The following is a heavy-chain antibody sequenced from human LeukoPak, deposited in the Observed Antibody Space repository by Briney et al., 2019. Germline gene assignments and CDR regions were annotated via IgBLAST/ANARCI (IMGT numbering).Heavy chain of an antibody. J-gene: IGHJ6*03. D-gene: IGHD6-6*01. V-gene: IGHV4-59*11. Sequence: PSETLSLTCSASGGSHRGHSWSWLRQPPGQGLEYIGDFYIGRTTNYNRSLKSRVTISLDTSKRQLSLTVNSVTAADTAVYYCARDKGQSGSSGIYESYMDVWGPGTTVSVSS. CDR3: ARDKGQSGSSGIYESYMDV. CDR1: GGSHRGHS. CDR2: FYIGRTT.